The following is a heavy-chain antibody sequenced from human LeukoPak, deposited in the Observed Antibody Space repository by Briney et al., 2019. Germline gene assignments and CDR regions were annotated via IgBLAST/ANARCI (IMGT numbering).Heavy chain of an antibody. V-gene: IGHV3-30*02. CDR3: VDT. Sequence: PGGSLRLSCAASGFTFRVYGMNWVRQTPGKGLEGLAFIQNDGSNTFYADSVKGRFTISRDNSKNTLYLQMTSLRVDPSSWSRLVDTWGQGTLVTVSS. D-gene: IGHD6-13*01. CDR1: GFTFRVYG. J-gene: IGHJ5*02. CDR2: IQNDGSNT.